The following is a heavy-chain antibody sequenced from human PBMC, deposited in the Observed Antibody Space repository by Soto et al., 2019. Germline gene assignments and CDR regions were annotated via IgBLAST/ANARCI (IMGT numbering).Heavy chain of an antibody. D-gene: IGHD6-25*01. CDR3: INERSGAFDI. J-gene: IGHJ3*02. CDR1: GFTFSDYY. CDR2: ISSSGSTI. V-gene: IGHV3-11*01. Sequence: PGVSLRLSCAASGFTFSDYYMSWIRQAPGKGLEWVSYISSSGSTIYYADSVKGRFTISRDNAKNSLYLQMNSLKTEDTAVYYCINERSGAFDIWGQGTMVTVSS.